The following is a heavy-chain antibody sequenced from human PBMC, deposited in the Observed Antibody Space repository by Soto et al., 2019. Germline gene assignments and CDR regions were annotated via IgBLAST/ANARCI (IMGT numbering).Heavy chain of an antibody. CDR3: ARDPSIVGTPRRKGPDYYYYGMDV. CDR1: GFTFSSYG. J-gene: IGHJ6*02. V-gene: IGHV3-33*01. CDR2: IWYDGSNK. Sequence: SGGSLRLPCAAAGFTFSSYGMHWVRQAPGKGLEWVAVIWYDGSNKYYADSVKGRFTISRDNSKNTLYLQMNSLRAEDTAVYYCARDPSIVGTPRRKGPDYYYYGMDVWGQGTTVTVSS. D-gene: IGHD1-26*01.